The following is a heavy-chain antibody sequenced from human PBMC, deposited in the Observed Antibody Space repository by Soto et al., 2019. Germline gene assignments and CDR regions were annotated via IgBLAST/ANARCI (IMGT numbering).Heavy chain of an antibody. J-gene: IGHJ4*02. Sequence: QVQLVQSGAEVKKPGASVKVSCKASGYTFTNYGINWVRQAPGKGLEWMGWISGYNDNTNYAQKFKGRVTMTKDTYTSTAYMELRSPRSDDTALYYCASDVNWVPDYWGQGTLVTVSS. D-gene: IGHD3-10*01. CDR3: ASDVNWVPDY. CDR1: GYTFTNYG. V-gene: IGHV1-18*01. CDR2: ISGYNDNT.